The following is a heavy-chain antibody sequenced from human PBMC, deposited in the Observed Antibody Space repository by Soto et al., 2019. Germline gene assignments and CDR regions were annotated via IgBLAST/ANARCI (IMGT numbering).Heavy chain of an antibody. V-gene: IGHV4-34*01. CDR2: INHSGST. CDR3: ARDYYDSSGYYAHTRVAFDY. J-gene: IGHJ4*02. Sequence: SETLSLTCAVYGGSFSGYYWSWIRQPPGKGLEWIGEINHSGSTNYNPSLKSRVTISVDTSKNQFSLKLSSVTAADTAVYYCARDYYDSSGYYAHTRVAFDYWGQGTLVTVS. CDR1: GGSFSGYY. D-gene: IGHD3-22*01.